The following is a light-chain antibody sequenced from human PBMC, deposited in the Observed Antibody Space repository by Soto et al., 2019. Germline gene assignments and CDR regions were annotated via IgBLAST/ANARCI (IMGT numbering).Light chain of an antibody. CDR1: KNDIGVYDF. Sequence: QSALTQPPSASGSPGQSVTISCTGTKNDIGVYDFVSWYQHHPGKAPRLIIYEVVQRPSGVPDRFSGSKSGNTASLTVSALQAADEADYFCKSYAGSNTYVFGSGTKLTVL. J-gene: IGLJ1*01. CDR2: EVV. V-gene: IGLV2-8*01. CDR3: KSYAGSNTYV.